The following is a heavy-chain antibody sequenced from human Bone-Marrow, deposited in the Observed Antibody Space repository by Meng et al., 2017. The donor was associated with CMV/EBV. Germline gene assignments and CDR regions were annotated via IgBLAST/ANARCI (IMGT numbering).Heavy chain of an antibody. Sequence: SETLSLTCTVSGGSISSYYWSWIRQPPGKGLEWIGYIYYSVSTNYNPSLKSRVTISVDTSKNQFSLKLSSVTAADTAVYYCASPQLGYDCWSGYSNWGQGKLVTGSS. CDR2: IYYSVST. J-gene: IGHJ4*02. CDR3: ASPQLGYDCWSGYSN. V-gene: IGHV4-59*12. D-gene: IGHD3-3*01. CDR1: GGSISSYY.